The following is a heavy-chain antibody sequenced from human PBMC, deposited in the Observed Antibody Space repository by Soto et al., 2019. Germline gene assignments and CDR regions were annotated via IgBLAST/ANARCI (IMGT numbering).Heavy chain of an antibody. V-gene: IGHV3-15*07. Sequence: EVELVESGGGLVKPGGSLTLSCAASGFSFKNAWMNWVRQAPGKGLEWVGRIKNKNDGGTTDYAAFVKGRFTISRDASENTLYLHMNGLKTEDNGVYFCTGLWFGEIYNYWGQGSLVTVSS. CDR3: TGLWFGEIYNY. J-gene: IGHJ4*01. CDR2: IKNKNDGGTT. D-gene: IGHD3-10*01. CDR1: GFSFKNAW.